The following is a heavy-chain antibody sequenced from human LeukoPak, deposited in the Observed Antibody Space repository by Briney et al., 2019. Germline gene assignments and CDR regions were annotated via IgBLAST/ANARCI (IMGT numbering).Heavy chain of an antibody. V-gene: IGHV4-38-2*01. Sequence: SETLSLTCAVSGYSISSGYYWGWIRQPPGKGLEWIGSIYHSGSTYYNPSLKSRVTISVDTSKNQFSLKLSSVTAADTAVYYCARLLGYYGGSSGLPSPKNWFDPWGQGTLVTVSS. D-gene: IGHD4-23*01. J-gene: IGHJ5*02. CDR2: IYHSGST. CDR3: ARLLGYYGGSSGLPSPKNWFDP. CDR1: GYSISSGYY.